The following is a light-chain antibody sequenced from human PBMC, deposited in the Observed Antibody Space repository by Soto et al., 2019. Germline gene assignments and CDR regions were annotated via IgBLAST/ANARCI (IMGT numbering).Light chain of an antibody. V-gene: IGKV1-13*02. CDR3: QQFNSYPRT. CDR1: QGISSA. J-gene: IGKJ1*01. Sequence: ASQLTQSPSSLSASVGDRVTITCLASQGISSALAWYQQKPGKAPKLLIYDASSLESGVPSRLSGRGSGTDFTLTIGSLQPEDVATYYCQQFNSYPRTFGKGNKVEIK. CDR2: DAS.